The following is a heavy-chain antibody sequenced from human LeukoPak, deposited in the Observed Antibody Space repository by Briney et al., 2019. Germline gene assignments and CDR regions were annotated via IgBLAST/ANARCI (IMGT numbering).Heavy chain of an antibody. Sequence: SGTLSLTCAGSGGSINNNNWWSWVRQPPGKGLEWIVDICRSGSTNYNPSLKSRVTISVAKSKNQFSLKLTSVTAADTAVYYCARDSGYAPPKRDYWGQGILVTVSS. J-gene: IGHJ4*02. D-gene: IGHD2-15*01. CDR3: ARDSGYAPPKRDY. CDR2: ICRSGST. CDR1: GGSINNNNW. V-gene: IGHV4-4*02.